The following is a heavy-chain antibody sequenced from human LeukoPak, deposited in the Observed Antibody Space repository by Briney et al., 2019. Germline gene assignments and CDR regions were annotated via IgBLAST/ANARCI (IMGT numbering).Heavy chain of an antibody. CDR3: ARDRYYGSGSYGLSYYFDY. Sequence: TGGSLRLSCAASGFTFNNYGMHWVRQAPGKGLGWVAIIWYDGSNKYYADSVKGRFTISRDNSKNTLYLRMNSLRAEDTAVYYCARDRYYGSGSYGLSYYFDYWGQGTLVTVSS. D-gene: IGHD3-10*01. CDR1: GFTFNNYG. CDR2: IWYDGSNK. J-gene: IGHJ4*02. V-gene: IGHV3-33*01.